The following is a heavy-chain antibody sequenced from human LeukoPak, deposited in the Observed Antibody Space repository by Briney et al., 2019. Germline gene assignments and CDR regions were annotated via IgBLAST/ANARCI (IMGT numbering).Heavy chain of an antibody. CDR3: ARDYFYPMDV. Sequence: PGGSLRLSCEASGFTFRIYWMSWVRQAPGQGLEWVANIKHDGSEKYYVDSVKGRFTISRDNAKNSLYLQMNSLRAEDTAVYYCARDYFYPMDVWGQGTTVTVSS. V-gene: IGHV3-7*04. J-gene: IGHJ6*02. CDR2: IKHDGSEK. CDR1: GFTFRIYW.